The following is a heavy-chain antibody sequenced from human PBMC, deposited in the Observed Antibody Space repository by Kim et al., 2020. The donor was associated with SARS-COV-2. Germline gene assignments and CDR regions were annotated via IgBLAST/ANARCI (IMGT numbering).Heavy chain of an antibody. J-gene: IGHJ4*02. Sequence: GGSLRLSCTASGFTFGDYAMSWFRQAPGKGLEWVGFIRSKAYGGTTEYAASVKGRFTISRDDSKSIAYLQMNSLKTEDTAVYYCTRTYGSGSYYPFDYWGQGTLVTVSS. D-gene: IGHD3-10*01. CDR2: IRSKAYGGTT. V-gene: IGHV3-49*03. CDR3: TRTYGSGSYYPFDY. CDR1: GFTFGDYA.